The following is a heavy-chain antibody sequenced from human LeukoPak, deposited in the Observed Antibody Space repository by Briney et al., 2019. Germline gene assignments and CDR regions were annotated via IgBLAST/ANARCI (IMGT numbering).Heavy chain of an antibody. D-gene: IGHD2-21*01. CDR2: IYYSGST. Sequence: PSETLSLTCTVSGGSISSYYWSWIRQPPGKGLEWIGYIYYSGSTNYNPSLKSRVTISVDTSKNQFSLKLSSVTAAGTAVYYCAREIPATYNWFDPRGQGTLVTVSS. CDR1: GGSISSYY. J-gene: IGHJ5*02. V-gene: IGHV4-59*01. CDR3: AREIPATYNWFDP.